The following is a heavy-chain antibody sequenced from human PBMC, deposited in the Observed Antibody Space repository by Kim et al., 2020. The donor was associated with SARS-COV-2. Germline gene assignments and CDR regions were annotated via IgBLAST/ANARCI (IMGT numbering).Heavy chain of an antibody. D-gene: IGHD6-13*01. J-gene: IGHJ6*02. V-gene: IGHV4-59*13. CDR2: IYYSGST. CDR3: ARDHAYSSSWSPYYYYGMDV. Sequence: SETLSLTCTVSGGSISSYYWSWIRQPPGKGLEWIGYIYYSGSTNYNPSLKSRVTISVDTSKNQFSLKLSSVTAADTAVYYCARDHAYSSSWSPYYYYGMDVWGQGTTVTVSS. CDR1: GGSISSYY.